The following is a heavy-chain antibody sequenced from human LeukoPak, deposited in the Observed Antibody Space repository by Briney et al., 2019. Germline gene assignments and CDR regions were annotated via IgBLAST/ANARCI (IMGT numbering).Heavy chain of an antibody. CDR1: GFTFSSYE. D-gene: IGHD3-16*01. V-gene: IGHV3-53*01. J-gene: IGHJ4*02. Sequence: GGSLRLSCAASGFTFSSYEMNWVRQAPGKGLEWVSFIYSAGSTHYSDSVKGRFTISIDNSKNTLYLQMNSLRAEDTAVYYCARRVGAYTHPYDYWGQGTLVTVS. CDR2: IYSAGST. CDR3: ARRVGAYTHPYDY.